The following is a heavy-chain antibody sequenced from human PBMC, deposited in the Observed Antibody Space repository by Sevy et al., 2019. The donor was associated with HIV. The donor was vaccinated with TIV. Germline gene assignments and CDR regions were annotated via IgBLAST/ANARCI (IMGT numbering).Heavy chain of an antibody. V-gene: IGHV5-51*01. D-gene: IGHD1-1*01. CDR2: IYPGDSDT. Sequence: GESLKISCKGSGYSFTSYWIGWVRQMPGKGLEWMGIIYPGDSDTRYSPSFQGQVTISADKSINTAYLQWSSLKASDTAMYYWARQDPTYYYGMDVWGQGTTVTVSS. J-gene: IGHJ6*02. CDR3: ARQDPTYYYGMDV. CDR1: GYSFTSYW.